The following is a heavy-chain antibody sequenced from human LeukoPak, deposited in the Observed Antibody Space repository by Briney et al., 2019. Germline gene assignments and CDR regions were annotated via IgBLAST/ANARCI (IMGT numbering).Heavy chain of an antibody. CDR1: GFTVSSNY. V-gene: IGHV3-48*02. CDR3: VRDSSFAFDY. J-gene: IGHJ4*02. Sequence: HSGGSLRLSCAASGFTVSSNYMSWVRQAPGKGLEWLSYIWDSSRTTYQADSVKGRFTISRDNAKSSLYLQMNSLRDEDTAVYYCVRDSSFAFDYWGQGILVTVSS. D-gene: IGHD2/OR15-2a*01. CDR2: IWDSSRTT.